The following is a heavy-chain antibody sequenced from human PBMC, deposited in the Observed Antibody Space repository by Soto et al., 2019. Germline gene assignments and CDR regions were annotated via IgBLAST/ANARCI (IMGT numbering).Heavy chain of an antibody. V-gene: IGHV3-30*18. CDR2: ISYDGSNK. J-gene: IGHJ4*02. CDR1: GFTFSSCV. CDR3: AKDAGYCSGGSCYWVLDY. Sequence: LRLSCAASGFTFSSCVMHWVRQAPGKGLEWVAVISYDGSNKYYADSVKGRFTISRDNSKNTLYLQMNSLRAEDTAVYYCAKDAGYCSGGSCYWVLDYWGQGTLVTVSS. D-gene: IGHD2-15*01.